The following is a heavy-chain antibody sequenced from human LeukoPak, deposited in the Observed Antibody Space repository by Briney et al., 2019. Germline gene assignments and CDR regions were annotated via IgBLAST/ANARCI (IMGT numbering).Heavy chain of an antibody. CDR3: ARVGGYCSSTSCYNWFDP. CDR2: IYYSGST. CDR1: GGSISSYY. V-gene: IGHV4-59*01. J-gene: IGHJ5*02. Sequence: KPSETLSLTCTVCGGSISSYYWSWIRQPPGKGLEWIGYIYYSGSTNYNPSLKSRVTISVDTSKNQFSLKLSSVTAADTAVYYCARVGGYCSSTSCYNWFDPWGQRTLVTVSS. D-gene: IGHD2-2*01.